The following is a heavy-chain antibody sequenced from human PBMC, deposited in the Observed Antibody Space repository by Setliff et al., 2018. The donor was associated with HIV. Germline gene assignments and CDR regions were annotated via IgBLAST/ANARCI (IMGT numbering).Heavy chain of an antibody. Sequence: GASVKVSCKVSGDTFNNYGLNWVRQAPGQGLGWMGGIIPIFKSADYAQKFQGRVTITTDESTSTAYMDLSSLKSEDTAIYYCARTSGDAYNYEGAFDVWGQGTLVT. V-gene: IGHV1-69*05. D-gene: IGHD5-12*01. CDR1: GDTFNNYG. CDR3: ARTSGDAYNYEGAFDV. CDR2: IIPIFKSA. J-gene: IGHJ3*01.